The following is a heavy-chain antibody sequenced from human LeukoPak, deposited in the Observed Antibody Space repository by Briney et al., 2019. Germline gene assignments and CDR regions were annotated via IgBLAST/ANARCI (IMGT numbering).Heavy chain of an antibody. V-gene: IGHV3-48*02. J-gene: IGHJ4*02. CDR1: GFIVSTSN. CDR3: AIFGLGSGSRDY. CDR2: MSSSSRTI. D-gene: IGHD3-10*01. Sequence: GGSLRLSCAASGFIVSTSNMNWVRQAPGKGLEWVSFMSSSSRTIYYADSVKGRVSISRNNAKNSLYLQMNSLRDEDTAIYYCAIFGLGSGSRDYWGQGTLVTVSS.